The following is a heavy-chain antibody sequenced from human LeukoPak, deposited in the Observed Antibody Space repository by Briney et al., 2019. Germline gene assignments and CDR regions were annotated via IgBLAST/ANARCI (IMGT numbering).Heavy chain of an antibody. CDR3: ARQGTTFDYYYGMDV. CDR2: IYPGDSDT. Sequence: GESLQISCQGSGYSFTSYWIGWVRQMPGKGLEWMGIIYPGDSDTRYSPSFQGQVTISADKSISTAYLQWSSLKASDTAMYYCARQGTTFDYYYGMDVWGKGTTVTVSS. D-gene: IGHD1-7*01. CDR1: GYSFTSYW. V-gene: IGHV5-51*01. J-gene: IGHJ6*04.